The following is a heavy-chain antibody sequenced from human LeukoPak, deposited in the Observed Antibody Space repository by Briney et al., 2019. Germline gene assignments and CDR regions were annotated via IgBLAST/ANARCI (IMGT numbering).Heavy chain of an antibody. CDR2: IKQDGSEK. Sequence: GGSLRLSCAASGFTFSSYEMNWVRQAPGRGLEWVANIKQDGSEKYYVDSVKGRFTIPRDNAKNSLYLQMNSLRAEDTAVYYCARVYGVADFFDYWGQGTLVTVSS. D-gene: IGHD6-19*01. CDR3: ARVYGVADFFDY. J-gene: IGHJ4*02. CDR1: GFTFSSYE. V-gene: IGHV3-7*01.